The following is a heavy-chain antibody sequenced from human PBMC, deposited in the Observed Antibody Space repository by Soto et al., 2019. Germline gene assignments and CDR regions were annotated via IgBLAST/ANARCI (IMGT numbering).Heavy chain of an antibody. CDR1: GYNFTKYW. J-gene: IGHJ4*02. V-gene: IGHV5-51*01. D-gene: IGHD5-12*01. CDR3: ARKGYSGYDLSYFDY. CDR2: IYPGDSDT. Sequence: PGESLKISCKGSGYNFTKYWIAWVRQMPGKGLEWMAIIYPGDSDTRYSPSFQGQVTISADKSIATAYLQWSSLKASDTAMYYCARKGYSGYDLSYFDYWGQGTLVTVSS.